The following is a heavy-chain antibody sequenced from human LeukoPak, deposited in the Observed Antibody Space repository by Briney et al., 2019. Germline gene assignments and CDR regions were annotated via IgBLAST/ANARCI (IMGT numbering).Heavy chain of an antibody. D-gene: IGHD3-9*01. V-gene: IGHV4-4*07. J-gene: IGHJ6*02. CDR1: GGSISSYY. CDR3: ARGDHYDILTGRGSYYYYGMDV. Sequence: SETLSLTCTVSGGSISSYYWSWIRQPAGKGLEWIGRIYTSGSTNYNPSLKSRVTMSVDTSKNQFSLKLSSVTAADTAVYYCARGDHYDILTGRGSYYYYGMDVWGQGTTVTVSS. CDR2: IYTSGST.